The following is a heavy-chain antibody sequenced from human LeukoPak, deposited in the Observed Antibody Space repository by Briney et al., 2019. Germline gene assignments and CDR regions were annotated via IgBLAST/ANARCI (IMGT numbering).Heavy chain of an antibody. CDR1: GYTFTSYG. CDR3: AREAPQYSSSWEYGMDV. D-gene: IGHD6-13*01. J-gene: IGHJ6*04. Sequence: GASVEVSCKASGYTFTSYGISWVRQAPGQGLEWMGWISAYNGNTNYAQKLQGRVTMTTDTSTSTAYMELRGLRSDDTAVYYCAREAPQYSSSWEYGMDVWGKGTTVTVSS. V-gene: IGHV1-18*04. CDR2: ISAYNGNT.